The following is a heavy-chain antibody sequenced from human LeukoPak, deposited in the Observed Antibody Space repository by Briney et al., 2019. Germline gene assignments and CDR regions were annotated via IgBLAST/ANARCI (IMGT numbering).Heavy chain of an antibody. CDR3: AKFAAAGVFDY. CDR1: GFTFDDYA. Sequence: PGRSLRLSCAASGFTFDDYAMHWVRQAPGKGLEWGSGICWNGGSIGYAGSVKGRFTISRDNAKNSLYLQMNSLRAEDTALYYCAKFAAAGVFDYWGQGTLVTVSS. J-gene: IGHJ4*02. CDR2: ICWNGGSI. V-gene: IGHV3-9*01. D-gene: IGHD6-13*01.